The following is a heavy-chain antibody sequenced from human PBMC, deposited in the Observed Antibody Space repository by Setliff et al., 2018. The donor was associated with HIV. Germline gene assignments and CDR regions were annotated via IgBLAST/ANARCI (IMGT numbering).Heavy chain of an antibody. J-gene: IGHJ4*02. V-gene: IGHV4-4*09. D-gene: IGHD3-10*01. CDR1: GGSIGGYS. CDR2: IYPSTSA. Sequence: SETLSLTCSVSGGSIGGYSWGWIRQSPGKGLEWTGYIYPSTSANYNPPLKSRVRILLDTSKNQFSLRLTSVTAADTAVYFCARRPMVRGFGRYYFDYWGQGTLVTVSS. CDR3: ARRPMVRGFGRYYFDY.